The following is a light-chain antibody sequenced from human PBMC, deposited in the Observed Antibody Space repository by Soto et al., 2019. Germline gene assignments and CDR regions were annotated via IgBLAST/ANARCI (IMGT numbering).Light chain of an antibody. J-gene: IGKJ2*01. V-gene: IGKV1-5*03. CDR3: QHYNDYSYT. CDR2: QAS. CDR1: QSVSGW. Sequence: DIQMTQSPSTLSASVGDRVAITCRASQSVSGWLAWYQQKPGKVPKLLIYQASTLEDGVPSRFSGSGSGTEFTLTISSLQPDDSATYSCQHYNDYSYTFGPGTNLEIK.